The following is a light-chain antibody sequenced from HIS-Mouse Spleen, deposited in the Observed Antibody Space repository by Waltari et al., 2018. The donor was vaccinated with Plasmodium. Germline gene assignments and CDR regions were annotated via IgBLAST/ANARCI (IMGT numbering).Light chain of an antibody. CDR3: YSTDSSGNHRV. CDR2: WDS. V-gene: IGLV3-10*01. Sequence: SYELTQPPSVSVSPGQTARITCSGDALPKKYAYWYQQKSGQAPVLVIDWDSKRRSGIPERFAGASSGTMATVTISGAQVEDEADYYCYSTDSSGNHRVFGGGTKLTVL. CDR1: ALPKKY. J-gene: IGLJ3*02.